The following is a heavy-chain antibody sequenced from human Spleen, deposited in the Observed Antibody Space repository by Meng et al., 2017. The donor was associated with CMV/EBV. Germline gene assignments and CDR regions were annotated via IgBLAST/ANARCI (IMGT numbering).Heavy chain of an antibody. J-gene: IGHJ4*02. V-gene: IGHV4-34*01. Sequence: GDYGGVLSGEYVSWIRQYTEKGLGWIGEIKNNGSNNYNQYLRSRVTISLETANKQVSLRLTSVTDADTAVYYCAREFLHSGGYYAFDYWGKGALVTVSS. CDR2: IKNNGSN. D-gene: IGHD3-22*01. CDR1: GGVLSGEY. CDR3: AREFLHSGGYYAFDY.